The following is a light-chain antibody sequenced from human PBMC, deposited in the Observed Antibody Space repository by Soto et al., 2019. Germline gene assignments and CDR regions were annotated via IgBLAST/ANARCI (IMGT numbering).Light chain of an antibody. V-gene: IGLV1-40*01. Sequence: QSVLTQPPSMSGAPGQGVTISCTGSSSNIGAGYDVHWYQQVPGTAPKLLIYGNTNRPSGVPDRFSASKSDTSASLAISGLQAEDEADYYCQSYESSLSGWRFGGGTKRTVL. J-gene: IGLJ2*01. CDR3: QSYESSLSGWR. CDR2: GNT. CDR1: SSNIGAGYD.